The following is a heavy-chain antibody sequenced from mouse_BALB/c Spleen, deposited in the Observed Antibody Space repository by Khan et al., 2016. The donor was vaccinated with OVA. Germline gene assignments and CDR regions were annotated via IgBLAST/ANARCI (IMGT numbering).Heavy chain of an antibody. D-gene: IGHD2-14*01. V-gene: IGHV2-4-1*01. Sequence: VQLQESGPGLVQPSQSLSITYTVSGFSLTTYGVHWVRQSPGKGLEWLGLIWSGGNTDYNAAFISRLSISKDNSKSQVFFKMNSLQADDTAIYYCARNSYRYDFTYWGQGTLVTVSA. J-gene: IGHJ3*01. CDR2: IWSGGNT. CDR1: GFSLTTYG. CDR3: ARNSYRYDFTY.